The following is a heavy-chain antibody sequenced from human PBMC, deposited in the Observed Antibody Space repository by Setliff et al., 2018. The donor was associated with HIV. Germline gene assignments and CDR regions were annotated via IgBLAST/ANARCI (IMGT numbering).Heavy chain of an antibody. D-gene: IGHD2-2*01. J-gene: IGHJ6*03. Sequence: ASETLSLTCAVYTGSFSGYYWSWIRQPPGKGLEWIGEITHSRSTNYNPSLKSRATISVDTSKNHFSLKLTSLTAADTAVYYCARAQLPPTYIDVWGSGTTVTVFS. CDR2: ITHSRST. V-gene: IGHV4-34*01. CDR3: ARAQLPPTYIDV. CDR1: TGSFSGYY.